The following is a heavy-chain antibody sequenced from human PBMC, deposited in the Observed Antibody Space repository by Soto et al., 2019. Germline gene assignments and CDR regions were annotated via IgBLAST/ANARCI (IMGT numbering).Heavy chain of an antibody. Sequence: PGGTLRLSCAASGFRLSDSTMSWVRQAPGKGLEWVSSITASGAVTYYADSVKGRVTISRDTSKDTVFLQMNSVRVEDTAIYYCAKAPLAFDIWGRGTLVTVSS. V-gene: IGHV3-23*01. CDR2: ITASGAVT. CDR1: GFRLSDST. CDR3: AKAPLAFDI. J-gene: IGHJ3*02.